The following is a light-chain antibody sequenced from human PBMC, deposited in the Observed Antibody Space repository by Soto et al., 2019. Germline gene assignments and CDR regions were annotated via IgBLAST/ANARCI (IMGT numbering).Light chain of an antibody. CDR3: QKYNPAPRFT. CDR2: AAS. V-gene: IGKV1-27*01. Sequence: DIQMTQSPSSLSASVGDRVTITCRASQRISNYLAWYQQKPGKVPKLLIYAASTLQSGVPSRFSGSGSGTDFTLTISSLQPEDVSTCCCQKYNPAPRFTFGPGTKVDIK. J-gene: IGKJ3*01. CDR1: QRISNY.